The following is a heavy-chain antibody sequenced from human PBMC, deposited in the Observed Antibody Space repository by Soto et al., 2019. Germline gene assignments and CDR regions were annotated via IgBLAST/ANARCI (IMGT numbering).Heavy chain of an antibody. Sequence: SLTCTFSGGPISSCVYYWSWIRQHPGKGLEWIGYIYYSGGTYYNPSLKSRVTISVDTSKNQFSLKLSSVTDADTAVYYCARATYYFDSSGYQTSVFDYWGQGTPVTVSS. V-gene: IGHV4-31*03. CDR2: IYYSGGT. CDR3: ARATYYFDSSGYQTSVFDY. CDR1: GGPISSCVYY. D-gene: IGHD3-22*01. J-gene: IGHJ4*02.